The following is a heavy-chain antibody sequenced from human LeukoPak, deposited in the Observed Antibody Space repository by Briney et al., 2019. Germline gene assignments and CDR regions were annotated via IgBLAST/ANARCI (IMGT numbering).Heavy chain of an antibody. CDR1: GGTFSSYA. D-gene: IGHD3-3*01. CDR2: IIPIFGTA. J-gene: IGHJ4*02. Sequence: ASVKVSCKASGGTFSSYAISWVRQAPGQGLEWMGGIIPIFGTANYAQKFQGRVTITTDESTSTAYMELSSLRSEDTAVYYCASSLTIFGVVTYTPIDYWGQGTLVTVSS. CDR3: ASSLTIFGVVTYTPIDY. V-gene: IGHV1-69*05.